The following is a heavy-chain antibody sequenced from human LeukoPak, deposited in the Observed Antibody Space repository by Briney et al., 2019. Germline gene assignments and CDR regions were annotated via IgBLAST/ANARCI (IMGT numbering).Heavy chain of an antibody. CDR1: GFTFSSYE. J-gene: IGHJ4*02. V-gene: IGHV3-48*03. CDR2: ISGSGSFI. Sequence: PGGSLRLSCAASGFTFSSYEMNWVRQAPGKGLEWISCISGSGSFIHYADSVKGQFTISRDNAKNSLYVQMNSLRAEDTAVYYCARSSGSNRPFDYWGQGTLVTVSS. CDR3: ARSSGSNRPFDY. D-gene: IGHD1-26*01.